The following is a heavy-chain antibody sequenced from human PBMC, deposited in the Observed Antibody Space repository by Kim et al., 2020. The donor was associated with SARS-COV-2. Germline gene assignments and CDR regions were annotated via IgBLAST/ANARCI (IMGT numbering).Heavy chain of an antibody. V-gene: IGHV4-39*01. CDR2: IYYSGST. D-gene: IGHD5-18*01. J-gene: IGHJ5*02. CDR1: GGSISSSSYY. Sequence: SETLSLTCTVSGGSISSSSYYWGWIRQPPGKGLEWIGSIYYSGSTYYNPSLKSRVTISVDTSKNQFSLKLSSVTAADTAVYYCARQRTGYSYAPGWFDPWGQGTLVTVSS. CDR3: ARQRTGYSYAPGWFDP.